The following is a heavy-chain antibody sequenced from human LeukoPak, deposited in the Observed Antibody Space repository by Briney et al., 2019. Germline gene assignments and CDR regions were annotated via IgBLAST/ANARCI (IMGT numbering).Heavy chain of an antibody. V-gene: IGHV3-53*01. CDR3: ARDMGEVIVEGAFDI. D-gene: IGHD2-21*01. J-gene: IGHJ3*02. CDR2: IYSGGST. Sequence: GGSLRLSCAASGFTVSSNYMSWVRQAPGKGLEWVSVIYSGGSTYYADSVKGRFTISRDNSKNTLYLQMNGLRAEDTAVYYCARDMGEVIVEGAFDIWGQGTMVTVSS. CDR1: GFTVSSNY.